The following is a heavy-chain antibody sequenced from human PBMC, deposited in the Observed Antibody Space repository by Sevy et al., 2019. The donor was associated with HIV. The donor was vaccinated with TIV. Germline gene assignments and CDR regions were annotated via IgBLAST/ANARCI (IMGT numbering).Heavy chain of an antibody. Sequence: GESLKISCAASGFTFNDYYMTWIRQAPGKGLEWVSYISNSGNTIKYAASVKGRFTISRDNAKKSLYLQMNSLRAEDTAVYYCAREVSSSRGDLDNWGQGTLVTVSS. V-gene: IGHV3-11*01. CDR2: ISNSGNTI. CDR1: GFTFNDYY. CDR3: AREVSSSRGDLDN. D-gene: IGHD6-13*01. J-gene: IGHJ4*02.